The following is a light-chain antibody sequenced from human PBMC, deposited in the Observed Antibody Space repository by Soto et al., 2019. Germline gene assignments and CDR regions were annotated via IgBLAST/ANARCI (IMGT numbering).Light chain of an antibody. J-gene: IGLJ1*01. CDR1: SSDVGNYNL. V-gene: IGLV2-14*02. CDR3: SSPTGTSTLDYV. Sequence: HSPLTYPSSLSGSPRESITISFTGTSSDVGNYNLVSWYQHHPGKAPKLIIHEGSKRPSGVSNRFSGSKSGNTASLTISGLQAEDKADYYCSSPTGTSTLDYVFGTGTKVTV. CDR2: EGS.